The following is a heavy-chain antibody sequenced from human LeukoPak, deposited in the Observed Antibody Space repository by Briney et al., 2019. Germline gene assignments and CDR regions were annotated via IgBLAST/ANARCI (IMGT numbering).Heavy chain of an antibody. D-gene: IGHD3-22*01. J-gene: IGHJ4*02. CDR1: GGSFSGYY. CDR2: INHSGST. Sequence: SETLSLTCAVYGGSFSGYYWSWIRQPPGKVLEWIGEINHSGSTKYNPSLRSRIIISVGTSKNQFSLKLTSVTAADTAVYYCARLGGRFFYDSSGSPYFFDYWGQGALVTVSS. CDR3: ARLGGRFFYDSSGSPYFFDY. V-gene: IGHV4-34*01.